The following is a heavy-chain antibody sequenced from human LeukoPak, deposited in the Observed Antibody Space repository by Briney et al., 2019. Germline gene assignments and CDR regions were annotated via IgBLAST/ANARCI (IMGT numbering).Heavy chain of an antibody. Sequence: SETLPLTCTVSGGSISSSNYYWGWIRQPPGKGLEWIGSIYYSGNTYYNPSLKSRVTISVDTSKNQFSLKLTSVTAADTAVYYCAHFKGGSFDFWGQGTMVTVSS. V-gene: IGHV4-39*01. CDR1: GGSISSSNYY. CDR3: AHFKGGSFDF. CDR2: IYYSGNT. D-gene: IGHD1-26*01. J-gene: IGHJ3*01.